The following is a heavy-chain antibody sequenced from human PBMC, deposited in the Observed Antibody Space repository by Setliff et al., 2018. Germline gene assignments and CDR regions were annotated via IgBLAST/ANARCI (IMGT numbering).Heavy chain of an antibody. CDR3: SRAVVVAAAFDI. D-gene: IGHD2-15*01. CDR1: GYTFTDYY. J-gene: IGHJ3*02. Sequence: ASVKVSCKASGYTFTDYYMHWVQQAPGKGLEWMGRVDPEDGHTKYAEKFQGRVTITADKSTSTAYMELSSLRSEDTAVYYCSRAVVVAAAFDIWGQGTMVTVSS. V-gene: IGHV1-69-2*01. CDR2: VDPEDGHT.